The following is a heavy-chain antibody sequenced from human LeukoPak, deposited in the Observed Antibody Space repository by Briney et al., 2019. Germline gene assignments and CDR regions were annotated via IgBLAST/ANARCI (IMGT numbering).Heavy chain of an antibody. CDR2: IYYSGST. CDR3: ARGYGDYAQYFDY. V-gene: IGHV4-59*01. Sequence: PSETLSLTCTVSGGSIRSYYWSWIRQSPGKGLEWIGYIYYSGSTNYNPSLKSRVTISVDTSKNQFSLKLSSATAADTAVYYCARGYGDYAQYFDYWGQGTLVTVSS. D-gene: IGHD4-17*01. CDR1: GGSIRSYY. J-gene: IGHJ4*02.